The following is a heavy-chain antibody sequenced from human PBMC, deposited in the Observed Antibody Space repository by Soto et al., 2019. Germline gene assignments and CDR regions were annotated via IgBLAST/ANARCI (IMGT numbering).Heavy chain of an antibody. CDR2: ISPHNGNT. CDR3: SRERYESSGPPVY. V-gene: IGHV1-18*04. J-gene: IGHJ4*02. D-gene: IGHD3-22*01. CDR1: GYTFTNHG. Sequence: GASVKVSCKASGYTFTNHGINWVRQAPGQGPEWMGWISPHNGNTNYAQRFQGRVTMTTDTSTTTAYMELRSLRSYDTAVYVCSRERYESSGPPVYWGQGTLVTVSS.